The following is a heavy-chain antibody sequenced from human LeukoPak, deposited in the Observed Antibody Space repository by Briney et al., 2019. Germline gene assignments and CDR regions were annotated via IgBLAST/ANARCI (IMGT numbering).Heavy chain of an antibody. D-gene: IGHD3-3*01. CDR2: IIPIFGTA. J-gene: IGHJ3*02. CDR1: GYTFTSYG. Sequence: SVKVSCKASGYTFTSYGISWVRQAPGQGLEWMGGIIPIFGTANYAQKFQGRVTITADESTSTAYMELSSLRSEDTAVYYCARDHGLKYVLRFRDAFDIWGQGTMVTVSS. CDR3: ARDHGLKYVLRFRDAFDI. V-gene: IGHV1-69*13.